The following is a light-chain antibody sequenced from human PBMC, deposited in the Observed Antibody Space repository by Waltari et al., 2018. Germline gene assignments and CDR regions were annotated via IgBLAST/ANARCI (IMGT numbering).Light chain of an antibody. J-gene: IGKJ1*01. CDR1: KSVSSW. CDR2: KAA. CDR3: HQYSSYSWT. Sequence: DIQMTQSPSTLSASVGDRVTITCRASKSVSSWLAWYQQKPGKAPKLLLYKAASLESGVPSRFSGSGSGTEFTLTISSLQPDDFATYYCHQYSSYSWTFGQGTKVEIK. V-gene: IGKV1-5*03.